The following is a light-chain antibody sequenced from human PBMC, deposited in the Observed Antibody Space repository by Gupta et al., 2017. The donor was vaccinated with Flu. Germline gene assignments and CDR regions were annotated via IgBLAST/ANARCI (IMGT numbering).Light chain of an antibody. Sequence: DIQMTQSPPSLSASVGDRVTITCRASQNINTYLNWYQQRPGKSPKLLIYGASSLESGVPSRFSGSGSGTNFILTIRSLQAEDFATYYCQQTNSAPPTFGQGTKLDIK. CDR2: GAS. CDR1: QNINTY. J-gene: IGKJ2*01. CDR3: QQTNSAPPT. V-gene: IGKV1-39*01.